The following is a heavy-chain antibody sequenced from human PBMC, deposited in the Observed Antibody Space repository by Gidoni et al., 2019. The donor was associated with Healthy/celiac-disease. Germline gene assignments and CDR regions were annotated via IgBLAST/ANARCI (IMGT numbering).Heavy chain of an antibody. CDR3: ARDRYDYIWGSDRYGMDV. Sequence: SSISSSSSYIYYADSLKGRFTIYRDNAKNSLYLQMNSLRAEDTAVYYCARDRYDYIWGSDRYGMDVWGQGTTVTVSS. D-gene: IGHD3-16*02. V-gene: IGHV3-21*01. J-gene: IGHJ6*02. CDR2: ISSSSSYI.